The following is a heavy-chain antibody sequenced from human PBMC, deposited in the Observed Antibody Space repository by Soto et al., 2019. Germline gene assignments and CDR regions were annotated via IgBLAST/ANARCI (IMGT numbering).Heavy chain of an antibody. D-gene: IGHD2-2*01. Sequence: QVHLIQSGAEVKKPGSSVKVSCKAAGGTFNTYTLFWVRQAPGHGLEWMGRIIPMLPVTNSAQKFQGRLTITAHKATGTAFMELTSLTSDDPAVYYCSIGSWSAETFDVWGQGTMVTVSS. J-gene: IGHJ3*01. V-gene: IGHV1-69*02. CDR1: GGTFNTYT. CDR2: IIPMLPVT. CDR3: SIGSWSAETFDV.